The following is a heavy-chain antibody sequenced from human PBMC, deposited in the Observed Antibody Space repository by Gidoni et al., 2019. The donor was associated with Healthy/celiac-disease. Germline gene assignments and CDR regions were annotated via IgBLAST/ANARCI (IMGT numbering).Heavy chain of an antibody. Sequence: QITLKESGPTLVKPTQTLTLTCTFSGFSLSTSGVGVGWIRQPPGKALEWLALIYWNDDKRYSPSLKSRLTITKDTSKNQVVLTMTNMDPVDTATYYCARMYYYDSSGYLDYWGQGTLVTVSS. V-gene: IGHV2-5*01. D-gene: IGHD3-22*01. CDR1: GFSLSTSGVG. CDR3: ARMYYYDSSGYLDY. CDR2: IYWNDDK. J-gene: IGHJ4*02.